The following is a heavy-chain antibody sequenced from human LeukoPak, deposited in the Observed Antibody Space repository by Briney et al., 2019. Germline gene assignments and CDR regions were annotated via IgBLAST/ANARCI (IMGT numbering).Heavy chain of an antibody. CDR2: IRSQAYGGTI. V-gene: IGHV3-49*04. CDR1: GFTFGHYA. Sequence: GRSLRLSCTGSGFTFGHYALAWVRQAPGKGLEWLGFIRSQAYGGTIEYAASVKGRFSISRDNSKSIADLQINSLKTEDTAVYYCARGVSRVVPAVSYYYYMDVWGKGTTVTVSS. D-gene: IGHD2-2*01. J-gene: IGHJ6*03. CDR3: ARGVSRVVPAVSYYYYMDV.